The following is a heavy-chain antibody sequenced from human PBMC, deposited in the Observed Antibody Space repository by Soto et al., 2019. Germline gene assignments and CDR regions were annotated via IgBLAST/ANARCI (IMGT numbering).Heavy chain of an antibody. J-gene: IGHJ3*02. CDR2: VYWDDDK. V-gene: IGHV2-5*02. CDR3: VHRRGSDCGVDCYDGFDI. CDR1: GFSLSINGVG. D-gene: IGHD2-21*02. Sequence: QITLKESGPTLVKPTQTLTLTCTFSGFSLSINGVGVGWVRQPPGKALEWLALVYWDDDKRYSPSLKSRLAITKDTSKNQVALTMTNMDPVDTATYFCVHRRGSDCGVDCYDGFDIWGQGTMVTVSS.